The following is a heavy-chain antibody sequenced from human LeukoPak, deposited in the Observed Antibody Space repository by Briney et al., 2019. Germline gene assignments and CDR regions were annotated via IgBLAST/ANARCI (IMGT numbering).Heavy chain of an antibody. CDR1: GFTFSDLY. D-gene: IGHD3-22*01. CDR3: AREGYDSSGYYYGY. V-gene: IGHV3-11*05. CDR2: ISSSSSYT. J-gene: IGHJ4*02. Sequence: GGSLRLSCAASGFTFSDLYMNWVRQAPGKGLEWVSYISSSSSYTNYADSVKGRFTISRDNTKNALYLQMNSLRAEDTAVYYCAREGYDSSGYYYGYWGQGTLVTVSS.